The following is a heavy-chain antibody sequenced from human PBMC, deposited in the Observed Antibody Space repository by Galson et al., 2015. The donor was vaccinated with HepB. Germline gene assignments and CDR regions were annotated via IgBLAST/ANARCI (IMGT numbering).Heavy chain of an antibody. D-gene: IGHD2-15*01. CDR3: AKSIYKGGGSCYFDY. V-gene: IGHV3-23*01. CDR1: GFTFSSYA. J-gene: IGHJ4*02. Sequence: SLRLSCAASGFTFSSYAMSWVRQAPGKGLEWVSSISGSGGSTYYADSVKGRFTISRDNSKNTLYLQMNSLRAEDTAVYYCAKSIYKGGGSCYFDYWGQGTLVTVSS. CDR2: ISGSGGST.